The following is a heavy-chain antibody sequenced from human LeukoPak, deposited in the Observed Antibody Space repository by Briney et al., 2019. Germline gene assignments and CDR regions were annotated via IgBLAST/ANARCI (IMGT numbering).Heavy chain of an antibody. CDR1: GFTFSSYA. J-gene: IGHJ4*02. Sequence: PGRSLRLSCAASGFTFSSYAMHWVRQAPGKGLEWVAVISYDGSNKYYADSVKGRFTISRDNSKNTLYLQMNSLRAEDTAVYYCARGREGYSDYGPFDYWGQGTLVTVSS. CDR2: ISYDGSNK. CDR3: ARGREGYSDYGPFDY. V-gene: IGHV3-30-3*01. D-gene: IGHD4-11*01.